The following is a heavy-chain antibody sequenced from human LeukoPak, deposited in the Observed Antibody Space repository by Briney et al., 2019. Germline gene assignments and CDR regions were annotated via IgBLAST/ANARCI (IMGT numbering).Heavy chain of an antibody. J-gene: IGHJ4*02. Sequence: PGGSLRLSCAASGFTFSSYGMHWVRQAPGKGLEWVAVISYDGSNKYYADSVKGRFTISRDNSKNTLYLQMNSLRAEDTAVYYCAKDRLDVVVVPAAIGYWGQGTLVTVSS. CDR3: AKDRLDVVVVPAAIGY. CDR2: ISYDGSNK. V-gene: IGHV3-30*18. CDR1: GFTFSSYG. D-gene: IGHD2-2*02.